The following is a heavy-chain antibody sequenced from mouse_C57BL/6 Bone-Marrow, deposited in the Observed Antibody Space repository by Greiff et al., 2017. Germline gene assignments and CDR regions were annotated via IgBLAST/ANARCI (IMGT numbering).Heavy chain of an antibody. Sequence: VMLVESGPELVKPGASVKISCKASGYSFTSYYIHWVKQRPGQGLEWIGWIYPGSGNTKYNEKFKGKATLTADTSSSTAYMQLSSLTSEDSAVYYCARGGAYYSNYGAMDYWGQGTSVTVSS. CDR1: GYSFTSYY. CDR3: ARGGAYYSNYGAMDY. J-gene: IGHJ4*01. CDR2: IYPGSGNT. D-gene: IGHD2-5*01. V-gene: IGHV1-66*01.